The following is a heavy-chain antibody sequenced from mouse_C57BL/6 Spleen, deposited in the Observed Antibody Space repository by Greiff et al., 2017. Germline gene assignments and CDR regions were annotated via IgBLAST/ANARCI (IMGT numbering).Heavy chain of an antibody. CDR2: IRSKSSNSAT. Sequence: EVHLVESGGGLVQPKGSLKLSCAASGFTFNTYAMHWVRQAPGQGLEWVARIRSKSSNSATYYAVSVKDRFTISRDDSQSRLYLQMNSLKAEDTAMYYCVRDKTGVFAYWGQGTLVTVSA. D-gene: IGHD4-1*01. J-gene: IGHJ3*01. V-gene: IGHV10-3*01. CDR3: VRDKTGVFAY. CDR1: GFTFNTYA.